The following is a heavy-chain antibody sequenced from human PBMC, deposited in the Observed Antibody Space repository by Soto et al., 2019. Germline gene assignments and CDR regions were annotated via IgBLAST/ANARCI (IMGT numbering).Heavy chain of an antibody. CDR1: GFTFSSYG. Sequence: PGGSLRLSCAVSGFTFSSYGMHWVRQAPGKGLEWVAVISYDGSNKYYADSVKGRLTISRDNSKNSLYLQMNSLRAEDTAVYYCAKDNPWLDYWGQGTLVTVSS. CDR2: ISYDGSNK. V-gene: IGHV3-30*18. CDR3: AKDNPWLDY. J-gene: IGHJ4*02.